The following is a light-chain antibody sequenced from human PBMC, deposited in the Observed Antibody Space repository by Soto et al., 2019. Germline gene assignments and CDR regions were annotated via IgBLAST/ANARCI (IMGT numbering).Light chain of an antibody. Sequence: DIQMTQSPSSVSASXXDRIXITCPASQDIGGRLAWFQQKPGKAPQXXIQAASILQSGVPSRFSGSGSGTEFILTINNLQPEDFASYFCLQVYSFPRTFGLGTKVDIK. CDR1: QDIGGR. CDR3: LQVYSFPRT. CDR2: AAS. J-gene: IGKJ1*01. V-gene: IGKV1-12*01.